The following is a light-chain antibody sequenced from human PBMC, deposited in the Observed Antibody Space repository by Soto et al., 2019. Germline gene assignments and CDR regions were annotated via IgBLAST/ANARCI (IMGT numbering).Light chain of an antibody. CDR1: QTVSSTY. CDR2: GTS. CDR3: QQYGTSAIT. Sequence: ELVLTQSPDTLSLSPGEKATHSCRASQTVSSTYLTWFQQQPGQAPRLLIYGTSSRATGIPDRFSASGSGTDFTLTISRLEPEDFAVYYCQQYGTSAITFGQGTRLEIK. J-gene: IGKJ5*01. V-gene: IGKV3-20*01.